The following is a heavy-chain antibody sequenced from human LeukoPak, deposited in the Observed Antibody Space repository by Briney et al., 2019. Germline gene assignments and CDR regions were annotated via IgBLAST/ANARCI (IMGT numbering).Heavy chain of an antibody. CDR1: GGSISSGGYY. Sequence: SQTLSLTCTVSGGSISSGGYYWSWIRQHPGKGLEWIGYIYYSGSTYYNPSLKSRVTISVDTSKNQFSLKLSSVTAADTAVYYCARVSVVVVAATPTHYFDYWAREPWSPSPQ. D-gene: IGHD2-15*01. J-gene: IGHJ4*02. CDR2: IYYSGST. V-gene: IGHV4-31*03. CDR3: ARVSVVVVAATPTHYFDY.